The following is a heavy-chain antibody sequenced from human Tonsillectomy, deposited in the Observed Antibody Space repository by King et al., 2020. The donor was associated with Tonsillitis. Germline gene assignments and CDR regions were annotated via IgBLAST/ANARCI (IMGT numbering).Heavy chain of an antibody. CDR2: IIPIFGTA. D-gene: IGHD2-15*01. Sequence: VQLVQSGAEVKKSGSSVKVSCKASGGTFSSYAINWVRQAPGQGLEWMGGIIPIFGTANYVQKFQGRVTITADESTSTVYMEMSSLRYEDTAVYYCARGPGYGSGGSCYLIDFWGQGTLVTVSS. V-gene: IGHV1-69*12. CDR1: GGTFSSYA. CDR3: ARGPGYGSGGSCYLIDF. J-gene: IGHJ4*02.